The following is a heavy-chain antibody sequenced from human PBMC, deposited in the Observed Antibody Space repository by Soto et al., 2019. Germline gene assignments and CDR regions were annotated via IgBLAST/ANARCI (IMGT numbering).Heavy chain of an antibody. J-gene: IGHJ5*02. V-gene: IGHV4-30-4*01. CDR3: TRRYNWNDNYFDP. Sequence: SETLSLTCTVSGGSISSGDNYCSWILHPPGKGLEWIGFIFYSVRAYYNPSLKSRVIISVDTSKNQFSLRLTSVTAADTAIYYCTRRYNWNDNYFDPWGPGAMVTVSS. CDR2: IFYSVRA. D-gene: IGHD1-20*01. CDR1: GGSISSGDNY.